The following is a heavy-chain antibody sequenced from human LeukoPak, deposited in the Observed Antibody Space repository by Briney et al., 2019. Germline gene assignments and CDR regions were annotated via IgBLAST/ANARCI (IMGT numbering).Heavy chain of an antibody. V-gene: IGHV4-61*08. CDR3: ARALRVAISWFDP. D-gene: IGHD3-3*01. CDR2: IYYSGST. CDR1: GGSVNNGGYY. Sequence: TSETLSLTCTVSGGSVNNGGYYWSWIRQPPGKGLEWIGYIYYSGSTKYNPSLKSRVTISIDTSKNQFSLKLSTVTAADTAVYYCARALRVAISWFDPWGQGTLVTVSS. J-gene: IGHJ5*02.